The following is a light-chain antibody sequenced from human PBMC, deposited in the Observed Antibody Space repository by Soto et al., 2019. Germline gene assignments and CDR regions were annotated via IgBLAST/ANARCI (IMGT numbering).Light chain of an antibody. CDR3: QKYNSALT. CDR1: QDISNY. Sequence: DIQMTQSPSSLSATLGDTVTITCRASQDISNYLAWYQQTPGKVPKLLIYTASTLQSGVPSRFSGSGSGTDFTLTISSLQPEDVATYYCQKYNSALTFGLRARLEIK. CDR2: TAS. V-gene: IGKV1-27*01. J-gene: IGKJ5*01.